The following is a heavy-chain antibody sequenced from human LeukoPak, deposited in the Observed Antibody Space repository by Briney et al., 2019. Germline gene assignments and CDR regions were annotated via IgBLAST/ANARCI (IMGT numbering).Heavy chain of an antibody. Sequence: ASVKVSCKASGYTFTGYYMHWVRQAPGQGLEWMGWINPNSGGTNYAQKFQGRVTMTRDTSISTAYMELSSLRSEDTAVYYCAREISRPGGNVRVSLDYWGQGTLVTVSS. V-gene: IGHV1-2*02. CDR3: AREISRPGGNVRVSLDY. J-gene: IGHJ4*02. D-gene: IGHD4-23*01. CDR2: INPNSGGT. CDR1: GYTFTGYY.